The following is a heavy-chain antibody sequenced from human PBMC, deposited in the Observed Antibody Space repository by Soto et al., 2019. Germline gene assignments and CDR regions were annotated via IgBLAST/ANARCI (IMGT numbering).Heavy chain of an antibody. V-gene: IGHV1-2*04. Sequence: QVQLVQSGAEVKKPGASVKVSCKASGYTFTGYYMHWVRQAPGQGLEWMAWINPNSGGTNYAQKFQGWVTMTRDTSISTAYMELSRLRSDDTAVYYCARGGEGYCSGGSCYRSFDYWGQGTLVTVSS. D-gene: IGHD2-15*01. CDR2: INPNSGGT. CDR3: ARGGEGYCSGGSCYRSFDY. J-gene: IGHJ4*02. CDR1: GYTFTGYY.